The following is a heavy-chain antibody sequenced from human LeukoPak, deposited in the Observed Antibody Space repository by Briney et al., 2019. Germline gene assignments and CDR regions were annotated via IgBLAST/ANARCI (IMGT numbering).Heavy chain of an antibody. J-gene: IGHJ6*02. D-gene: IGHD3-3*01. CDR1: GDSVSSSNYY. CDR3: ARSTGFRSVDV. V-gene: IGHV4-39*01. CDR2: LYYDGRT. Sequence: SSETLSLTCTVFGDSVSSSNYYWAWFRQPPGKGLDWIGSLYYDGRTYYSPSLESRVTVSVDTSKNQFALKLTSVTAADTAVYYCARSTGFRSVDVWAQGTTVAVSS.